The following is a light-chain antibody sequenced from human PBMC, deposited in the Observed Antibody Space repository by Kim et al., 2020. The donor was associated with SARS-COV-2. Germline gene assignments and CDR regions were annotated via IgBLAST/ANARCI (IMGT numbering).Light chain of an antibody. CDR1: KLENKY. V-gene: IGLV3-1*01. J-gene: IGLJ1*01. Sequence: QGKTPRITGSGDKLENKYACWYQQKPGQSPVLVIYQDSKRPSGIPERFSGSNSGNTATLTISGTQAVDEADYYCQAWDSSTALYVFGAGTKVTVL. CDR3: QAWDSSTALYV. CDR2: QDS.